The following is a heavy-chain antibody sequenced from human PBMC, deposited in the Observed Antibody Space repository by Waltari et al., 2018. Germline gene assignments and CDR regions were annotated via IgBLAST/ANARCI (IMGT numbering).Heavy chain of an antibody. CDR1: GMTFSNYW. CDR3: AKLGGLYASGWPDSTNYMAV. D-gene: IGHD6-19*01. J-gene: IGHJ6*03. CDR2: ISSAGRT. Sequence: EVQLVESGGGSVQPGGSLRLSCAASGMTFSNYWMNWVRQVPGKGLEWVSVISSAGRTKHAESVKVRFTISTDNSKTTVFLEMNSRRPEDTAVYYCAKLGGLYASGWPDSTNYMAVWGKGTTVTVSS. V-gene: IGHV3-23*03.